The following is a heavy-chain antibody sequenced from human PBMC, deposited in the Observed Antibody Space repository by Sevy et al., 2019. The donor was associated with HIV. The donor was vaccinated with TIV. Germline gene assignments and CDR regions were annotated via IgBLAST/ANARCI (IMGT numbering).Heavy chain of an antibody. CDR2: IKQDGSEK. CDR1: GFTFSSYW. CDR3: ARDRRPYSSSSDY. Sequence: GGSLRLSCAASGFTFSSYWMSWVRQAPGKGLEWVANIKQDGSEKYYVDSVKGRFTISRDNAKNSLYLQMNSLRAEDTAVYYCARDRRPYSSSSDYWGQGTLVTVSS. D-gene: IGHD6-13*01. J-gene: IGHJ4*02. V-gene: IGHV3-7*01.